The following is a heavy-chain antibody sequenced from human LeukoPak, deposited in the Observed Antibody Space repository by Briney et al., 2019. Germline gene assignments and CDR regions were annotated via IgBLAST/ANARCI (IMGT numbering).Heavy chain of an antibody. CDR1: GYSMSSGFY. J-gene: IGHJ3*02. CDR2: MYHSGSN. D-gene: IGHD2-2*01. V-gene: IGHV4-38-2*01. Sequence: PQSLSLSWAVSGYSMSSGFYWSWIRPPPPKGMEWTAIMYHSGSNYYNPSLKSRVTISVDTTKNQFSLKLSSVTAADTAVYYCAKNCSSTSCYWNDAFDIWGQGTMVTVSS. CDR3: AKNCSSTSCYWNDAFDI.